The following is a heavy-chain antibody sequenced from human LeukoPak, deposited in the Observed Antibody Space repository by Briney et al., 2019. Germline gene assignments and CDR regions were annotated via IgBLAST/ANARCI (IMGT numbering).Heavy chain of an antibody. D-gene: IGHD5-12*01. V-gene: IGHV1-2*02. CDR3: ARGVATTNLPQYYYYMGV. Sequence: GASVKVSCKASGYTFTGYYMHWVRQAPGQGLEWMGWINPNSGGTNYAQKFQGRVTMTRDTSISTAYMELSRPRSDDTAVYYCARGVATTNLPQYYYYMGVWGKGTTVTVSS. J-gene: IGHJ6*03. CDR1: GYTFTGYY. CDR2: INPNSGGT.